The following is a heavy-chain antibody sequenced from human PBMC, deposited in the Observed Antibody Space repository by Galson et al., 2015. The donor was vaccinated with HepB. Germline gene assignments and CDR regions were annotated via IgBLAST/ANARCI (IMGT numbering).Heavy chain of an antibody. CDR2: INLSEGYT. V-gene: IGHV1-46*01. D-gene: IGHD7-27*01. CDR1: GSTFPGYY. CDR3: ARDRWNWGYGYFDY. Sequence: SVKVSCKASGSTFPGYYMQWVRQAPGQGLEWMGIINLSEGYTNYAQRFQGRVTMTTDTSTSTVYMELANLTSDDTAVYYCARDRWNWGYGYFDYWAQGTLVIVSS. J-gene: IGHJ4*02.